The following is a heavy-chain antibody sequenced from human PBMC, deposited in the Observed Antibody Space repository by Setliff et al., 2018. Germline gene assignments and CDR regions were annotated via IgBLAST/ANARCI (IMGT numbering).Heavy chain of an antibody. Sequence: SETLSLTCTVSGDSIRNYHWSWFRQPPGSRLEWIGHIYTTGTTYYSPSLKSRVTISVDTSKNQFSLKLTSVTAADTAIYYCASRRTGPGGWFDYWGQGTLVTVSS. V-gene: IGHV4-4*08. J-gene: IGHJ5*01. D-gene: IGHD1-26*01. CDR1: GDSIRNYH. CDR3: ASRRTGPGGWFDY. CDR2: IYTTGTT.